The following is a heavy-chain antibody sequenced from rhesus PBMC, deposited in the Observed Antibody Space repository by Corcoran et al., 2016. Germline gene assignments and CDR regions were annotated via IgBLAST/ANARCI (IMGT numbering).Heavy chain of an antibody. D-gene: IGHD3-34*01. Sequence: QVQLQEPGPGLVKPSESLSLTCAVSGGSVSSSNWWSWIRQPPGKGLEWIWYRSGSSGSTYYNPSLKCQVTMSTDTSKNPFSRKLSSVTAADPAVYYCARVGYWGGYYFDYCGQGVLVTVSS. J-gene: IGHJ4*01. V-gene: IGHV4-65*01. CDR1: GGSVSSSNW. CDR2: RSGSSGST. CDR3: ARVGYWGGYYFDY.